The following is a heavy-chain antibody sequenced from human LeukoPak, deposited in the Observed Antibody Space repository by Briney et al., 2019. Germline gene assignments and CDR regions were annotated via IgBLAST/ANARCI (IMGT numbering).Heavy chain of an antibody. CDR2: IRYDGSNN. J-gene: IGHJ6*03. Sequence: GGSLRLSCAASGFTFSSYGMHWVRQVPGKGLEWVTFIRYDGSNNYQADSVKGRFTISRDNSKNTVYLQMNSLRAEDTAVYYCAKDRNYDFWSGYLTGYMDVWGKGTTATVSS. V-gene: IGHV3-30*02. D-gene: IGHD3-3*01. CDR1: GFTFSSYG. CDR3: AKDRNYDFWSGYLTGYMDV.